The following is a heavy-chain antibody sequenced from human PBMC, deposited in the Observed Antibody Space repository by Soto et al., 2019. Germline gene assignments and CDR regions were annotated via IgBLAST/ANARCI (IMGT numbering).Heavy chain of an antibody. D-gene: IGHD2-2*01. CDR2: IYSGGST. J-gene: IGHJ4*02. CDR1: GFTVSSNY. Sequence: GSLRLSCAASGFTVSSNYMSWVRQAPGKGLEWVSVIYSGGSTYYADSVKGRFTISRDNSKNTPYLQMNSLRAEDTAVYYCARLVETYDLLWGQGTLVTVSS. V-gene: IGHV3-53*01. CDR3: ARLVETYDLL.